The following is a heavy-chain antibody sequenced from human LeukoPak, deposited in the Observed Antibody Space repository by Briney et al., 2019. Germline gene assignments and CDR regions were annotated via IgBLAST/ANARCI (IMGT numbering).Heavy chain of an antibody. Sequence: SETLSLTCTVSGGSISSYYWSWIRQPPGKGLEWIGYIYYSGSTNYNPSLKSRVTISVDTSKNQFSLKLSSVTAADTAVYYCASWSVAATERAFDIWGQGTMVTVSS. V-gene: IGHV4-59*01. D-gene: IGHD2-15*01. CDR2: IYYSGST. CDR3: ASWSVAATERAFDI. J-gene: IGHJ3*02. CDR1: GGSISSYY.